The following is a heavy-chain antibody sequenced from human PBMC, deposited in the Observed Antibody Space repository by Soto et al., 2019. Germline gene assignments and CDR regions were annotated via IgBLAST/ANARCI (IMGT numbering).Heavy chain of an antibody. Sequence: SVKVSCKASGGTFSSYAISWVRQAPGRGLEWMGGIIPIFGTANYAQKFQGRVTITADESTSTAYMELSSLRSEDTAVYYCASNNIVVVVAATYYYGMDVWGQGTTVTVSS. D-gene: IGHD2-15*01. V-gene: IGHV1-69*13. CDR1: GGTFSSYA. J-gene: IGHJ6*02. CDR2: IIPIFGTA. CDR3: ASNNIVVVVAATYYYGMDV.